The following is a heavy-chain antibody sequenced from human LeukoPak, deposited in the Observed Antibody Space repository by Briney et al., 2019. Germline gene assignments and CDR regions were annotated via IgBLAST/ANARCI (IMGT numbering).Heavy chain of an antibody. CDR1: GDSMKNSY. D-gene: IGHD5-18*01. CDR3: AKDLSRQRRGLNYGPWFDP. CDR2: VSASGYT. Sequence: PSETLSLTCTVSGDSMKNSYWTWIRQPVGNAMEWIGRVSASGYTSHNPSLKSRVIMSVEVSTNQFSLNLTSVTAADTAVYFCAKDLSRQRRGLNYGPWFDPWGRGTLVTVSS. V-gene: IGHV4-4*07. J-gene: IGHJ5*02.